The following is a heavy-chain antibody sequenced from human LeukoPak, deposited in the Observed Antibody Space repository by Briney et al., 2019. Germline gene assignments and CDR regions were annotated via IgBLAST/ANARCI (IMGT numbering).Heavy chain of an antibody. CDR2: IYYSGST. D-gene: IGHD3-16*01. CDR3: ARQGDWFDP. V-gene: IGHV4-39*01. J-gene: IGHJ5*02. Sequence: SETLSLTCTVSGGSISSSSYYWGWIRQPPGKGLEWIGSIYYSGSTYYNPSLKSRVTISVDTSKNQFSLKLSSVTAADTAVYYCARQGDWFDPWGQGTLVTVSS. CDR1: GGSISSSSYY.